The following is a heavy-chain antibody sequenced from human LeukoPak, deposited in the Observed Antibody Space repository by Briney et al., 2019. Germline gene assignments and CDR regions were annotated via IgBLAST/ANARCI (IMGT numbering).Heavy chain of an antibody. V-gene: IGHV3-66*02. Sequence: PGGSLRLSCAASGFLVSSNFMSWVRQAPGKGLEWVSVLYSGGSTYYTDSVKGRFTISGDNSKNTLYLQMNSLRPEDTAVYYCARGSRNVYFDSWGQGTLVAVSS. CDR2: LYSGGST. D-gene: IGHD2-8*01. CDR1: GFLVSSNF. CDR3: ARGSRNVYFDS. J-gene: IGHJ4*02.